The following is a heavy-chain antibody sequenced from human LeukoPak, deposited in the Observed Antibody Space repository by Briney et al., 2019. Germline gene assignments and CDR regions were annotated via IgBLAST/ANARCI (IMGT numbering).Heavy chain of an antibody. V-gene: IGHV4-34*01. CDR2: INHSGST. J-gene: IGHJ3*02. Sequence: SETLSLTCAVYGGSFSGYYWSWIRQPPGKGLEWIGEINHSGSTNYNPSLKSRVTISVDTSKNQFSLKLSSVTAAETAVYFCARGVNNWNXXXFDXXXQGXMVTV. CDR3: ARGVNNWNXXXFDX. D-gene: IGHD1/OR15-1a*01. CDR1: GGSFSGYY.